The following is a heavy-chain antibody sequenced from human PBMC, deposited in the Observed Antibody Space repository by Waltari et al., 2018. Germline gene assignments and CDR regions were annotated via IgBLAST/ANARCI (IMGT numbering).Heavy chain of an antibody. D-gene: IGHD6-13*01. CDR3: ARDESYSSSWYSGGGMDV. V-gene: IGHV1-69*05. Sequence: GGTFSSYAISWVRQAPGQGLEWMGGIIPIFGTANYAQKFQGRVTITTDESTSTAYMELSSLRSEDTAVYYCARDESYSSSWYSGGGMDVWGQGTTVTVSS. CDR2: IIPIFGTA. CDR1: GGTFSSYA. J-gene: IGHJ6*02.